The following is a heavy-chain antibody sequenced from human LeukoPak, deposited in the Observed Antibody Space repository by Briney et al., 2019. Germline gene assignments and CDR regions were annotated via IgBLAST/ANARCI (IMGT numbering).Heavy chain of an antibody. Sequence: SVKVSCKASGGTFSSYAISWVRQVPGQGLEWMGGIIPIFGTANYAQKFQGRVTITADESTSTAYMELSSLRSEDTAVYYCARDRDGYNWFLDYWGQGTLVTVSS. D-gene: IGHD5-24*01. J-gene: IGHJ4*02. CDR1: GGTFSSYA. CDR3: ARDRDGYNWFLDY. V-gene: IGHV1-69*13. CDR2: IIPIFGTA.